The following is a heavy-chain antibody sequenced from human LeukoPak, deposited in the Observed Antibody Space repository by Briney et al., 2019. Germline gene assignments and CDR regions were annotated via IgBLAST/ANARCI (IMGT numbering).Heavy chain of an antibody. CDR1: GYTFTGYY. CDR3: ARDPLSYDILTGYYNTHYYMDV. Sequence: ASVKVSCKASGYTFTGYYMHWVRQAPGQGLEWMGWINPNSGGTNYAQKFQGRVAVTRDTSITTAYMELSGLTSDDTAVYYCARDPLSYDILTGYYNTHYYMDVWGKGTTVTISS. J-gene: IGHJ6*03. V-gene: IGHV1-2*02. CDR2: INPNSGGT. D-gene: IGHD3-9*01.